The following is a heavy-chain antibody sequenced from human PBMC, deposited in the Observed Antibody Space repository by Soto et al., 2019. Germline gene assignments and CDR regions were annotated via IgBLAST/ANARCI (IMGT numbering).Heavy chain of an antibody. Sequence: EVQLAESGGGLVQPGGSLRLSCAASGFTFSNYWMHWVRQAPGKGLVWVSRINNDGSGTSYADSVKGRFTISRDNAKNTLYLQMNSPRAEDTAVYYCATAFEYWGQGTLVTVSS. V-gene: IGHV3-74*01. CDR2: INNDGSGT. CDR3: ATAFEY. CDR1: GFTFSNYW. J-gene: IGHJ4*02.